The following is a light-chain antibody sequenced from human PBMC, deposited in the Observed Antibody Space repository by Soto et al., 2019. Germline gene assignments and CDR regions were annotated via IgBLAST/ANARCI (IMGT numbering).Light chain of an antibody. CDR3: QPRSNWTRT. V-gene: IGKV3-11*01. CDR1: QSVSSY. Sequence: EIVLTQSPATLSLSPGERATLSCRASQSVSSYLAWYQQKPGQAPRLLIYGASNRATGIPARFSGSGSGTDFTLPISSLGPEDFAVYYCQPRSNWTRTFGQGTKLEIK. J-gene: IGKJ2*01. CDR2: GAS.